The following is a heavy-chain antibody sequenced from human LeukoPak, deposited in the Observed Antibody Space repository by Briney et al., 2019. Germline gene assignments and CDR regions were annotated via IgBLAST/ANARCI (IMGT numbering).Heavy chain of an antibody. V-gene: IGHV3-23*01. CDR2: ISDSGDST. D-gene: IGHD3-10*01. J-gene: IGHJ4*02. CDR1: GFTFNNYA. Sequence: GGSLRLSCAASGFTFNNYALNWVRQAPGKGLEWVSIISDSGDSTYYADSVKGRFTISRDNAKNSLYLQMNSLRAEDTAVYYCARAVRGEVAPNFDYWGQGTLVTVSS. CDR3: ARAVRGEVAPNFDY.